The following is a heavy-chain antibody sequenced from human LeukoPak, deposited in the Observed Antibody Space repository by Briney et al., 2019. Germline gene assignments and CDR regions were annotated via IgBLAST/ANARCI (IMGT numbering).Heavy chain of an antibody. Sequence: PSETLSLTCAVYGGSFSGYYWSWIRQPPGKGLEWIGEINHSGSTNYNPSLKSRVTISVDTSKNQFSLKLSSVTAADTAVYYCARLYSNGWYRRDYWGQGTLVTVSS. CDR3: ARLYSNGWYRRDY. CDR2: INHSGST. V-gene: IGHV4-34*01. D-gene: IGHD6-19*01. J-gene: IGHJ4*02. CDR1: GGSFSGYY.